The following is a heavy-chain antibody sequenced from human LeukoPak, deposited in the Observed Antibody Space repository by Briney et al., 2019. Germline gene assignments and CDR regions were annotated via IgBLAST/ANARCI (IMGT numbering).Heavy chain of an antibody. CDR2: IIPIFGTA. CDR1: GGTFSSYA. V-gene: IGHV1-69*13. D-gene: IGHD2-2*01. Sequence: SVKVSCKASGGTFSSYAISWVRPAPGQGLEWMGGIIPIFGTANYAQRFQGRVTITADESTSTAYMELSSLRSEDTAVYYCARVGGKLGYCSSTSCYDYFQHWGQGTLVTVSS. CDR3: ARVGGKLGYCSSTSCYDYFQH. J-gene: IGHJ1*01.